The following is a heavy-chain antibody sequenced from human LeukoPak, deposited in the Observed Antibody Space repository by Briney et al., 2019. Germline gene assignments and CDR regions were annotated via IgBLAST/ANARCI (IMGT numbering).Heavy chain of an antibody. CDR3: AKDRWRQFGADY. J-gene: IGHJ4*02. V-gene: IGHV1-3*01. CDR2: INAGNGDT. CDR1: GYTFTIYT. D-gene: IGHD5-24*01. Sequence: GASVKVSCKASGYTFTIYTMHWVRQAPGQRLEWMGWINAGNGDTRYSQKFQDGVTITRDTSASTVYMELSSLRSEDTAMYYCAKDRWRQFGADYWGQGTLVTVSS.